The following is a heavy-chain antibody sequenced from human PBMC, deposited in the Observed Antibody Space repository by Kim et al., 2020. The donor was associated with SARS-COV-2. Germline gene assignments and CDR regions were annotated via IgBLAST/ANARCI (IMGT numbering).Heavy chain of an antibody. J-gene: IGHJ4*02. CDR1: GGSISSSSYY. V-gene: IGHV4-39*07. CDR3: ARVRRDGYIYVGFDS. CDR2: IYYSGST. D-gene: IGHD5-12*01. Sequence: SETLSLTCTVSGGSISSSSYYWGWIRQPPGKGLEWIGSIYYSGSTYYNPSLKIRVTISVDTSKNQFSLKLSSVTAADTAVYYCARVRRDGYIYVGFDSWGQGTLVTVSS.